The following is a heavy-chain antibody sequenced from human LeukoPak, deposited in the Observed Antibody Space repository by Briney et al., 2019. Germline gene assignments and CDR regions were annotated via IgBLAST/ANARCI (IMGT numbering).Heavy chain of an antibody. CDR3: ARGNRYCSGGSCRYLFDY. D-gene: IGHD2-15*01. CDR2: MNPNSGNT. J-gene: IGHJ4*02. Sequence: ASVKVSCTASGYTFTSYDINWVRQATGQGLEWMGWMNPNSGNTGYAQKFQGRVTMTRNTSIGTAYMELSSLRSEDTAVYYCARGNRYCSGGSCRYLFDYWGQGTLVTVSS. CDR1: GYTFTSYD. V-gene: IGHV1-8*01.